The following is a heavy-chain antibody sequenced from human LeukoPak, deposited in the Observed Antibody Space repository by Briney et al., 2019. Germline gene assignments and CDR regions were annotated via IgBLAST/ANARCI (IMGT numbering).Heavy chain of an antibody. CDR2: ISVSGTTM. CDR3: ARVGRLQYGDYVAFDY. Sequence: GGSLRLSCAASGFTFHLAWMSWVRQAPGKGLEWISYISVSGTTMYYADSVKGRFTLSRDNAKNSLYLQMNSLRADDTAVYYCARVGRLQYGDYVAFDYWGQGALVTVSS. CDR1: GFTFHLAW. V-gene: IGHV3-11*01. D-gene: IGHD4-17*01. J-gene: IGHJ4*02.